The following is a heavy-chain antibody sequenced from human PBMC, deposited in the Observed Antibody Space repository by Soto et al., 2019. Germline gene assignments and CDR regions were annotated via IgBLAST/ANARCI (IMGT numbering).Heavy chain of an antibody. V-gene: IGHV3-53*01. Sequence: ESLKISFAVSGFTVSYNYMNWVGQAPGKGLEWVSVIYRGGDTFYADSVKGRFTISRDNSKNTLYLQMNSLRAEDTAVYYCARGMYGSGSYYIGDAFDMWGQGTMVTVSS. CDR2: IYRGGDT. CDR3: ARGMYGSGSYYIGDAFDM. CDR1: GFTVSYNY. D-gene: IGHD3-10*01. J-gene: IGHJ3*02.